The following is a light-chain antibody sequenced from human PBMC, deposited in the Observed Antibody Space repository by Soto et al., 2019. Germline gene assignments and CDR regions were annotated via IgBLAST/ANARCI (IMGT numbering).Light chain of an antibody. J-gene: IGLJ1*01. CDR2: GNS. V-gene: IGLV1-40*01. Sequence: QSVLTQPPSVSGATGQRVTVSCTGSSSNIGARYEVHWYQQLPGTAPKLLIYGNSNRPSGVPDRFSGSKSGTSASLAITGLQADDEADYYCQSYDSSLSGYVFGTGTKLTVL. CDR3: QSYDSSLSGYV. CDR1: SSNIGARYE.